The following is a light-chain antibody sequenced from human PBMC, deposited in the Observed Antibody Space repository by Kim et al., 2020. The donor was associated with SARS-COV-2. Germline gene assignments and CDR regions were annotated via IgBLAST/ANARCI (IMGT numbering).Light chain of an antibody. CDR1: QSVSSY. CDR2: DAS. Sequence: TLSLSPGERATLSCRASQSVSSYLAWYQQKPGQAPRLLIYDASNRATGIPARFSGSGSGTDFTLTISSLEPEDFAVYYCQQRSNWPLTFGGGTKVDIK. J-gene: IGKJ4*01. V-gene: IGKV3-11*01. CDR3: QQRSNWPLT.